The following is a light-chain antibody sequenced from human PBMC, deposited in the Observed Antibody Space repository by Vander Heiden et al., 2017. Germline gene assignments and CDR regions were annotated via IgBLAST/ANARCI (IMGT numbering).Light chain of an antibody. CDR3: QVWDSSSDHVI. CDR2: DDS. Sequence: SYVLTQPPSVSVPPGQTAGITCGGNGIGSKGVHWYQQKPGQAPVLVVYDDSDRPSGIPERFSGSNSGNSATLTISRVDAGDEADYYCQVWDSSSDHVIIGGGTKLTVL. CDR1: GIGSKG. J-gene: IGLJ2*01. V-gene: IGLV3-21*02.